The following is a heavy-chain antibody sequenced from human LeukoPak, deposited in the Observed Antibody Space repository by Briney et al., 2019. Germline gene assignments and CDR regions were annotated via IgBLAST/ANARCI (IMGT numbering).Heavy chain of an antibody. CDR3: ASITMVRGVIISLVY. D-gene: IGHD3-10*01. J-gene: IGHJ4*02. CDR1: GYSFTSYW. CDR2: IYPGDSGT. V-gene: IGHV5-51*01. Sequence: GESLNISCKGSGYSFTSYWIGWVRQMPGKGLEWMGIIYPGDSGTRYSPSFQGQVTISADKSISTAYLQWSSLKASDTAMYYCASITMVRGVIISLVYWGQGALVTVSS.